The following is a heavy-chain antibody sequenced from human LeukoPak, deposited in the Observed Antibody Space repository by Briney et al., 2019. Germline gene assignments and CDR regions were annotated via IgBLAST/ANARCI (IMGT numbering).Heavy chain of an antibody. D-gene: IGHD5-12*01. J-gene: IGHJ4*02. Sequence: SVKVSCKASGGTFSSYAISWVRQAPGQGLEWMGGIIPIFGTANYAQKFQGRVTITADESTSTAYMELSSLRPEDTAVYYCARDRGYSGYGEAGYWGQGTLVTVSS. V-gene: IGHV1-69*13. CDR2: IIPIFGTA. CDR3: ARDRGYSGYGEAGY. CDR1: GGTFSSYA.